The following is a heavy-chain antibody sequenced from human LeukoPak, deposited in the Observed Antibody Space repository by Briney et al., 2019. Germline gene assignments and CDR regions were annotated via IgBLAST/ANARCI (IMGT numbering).Heavy chain of an antibody. CDR3: ASWGAGGNS. J-gene: IGHJ5*02. Sequence: GGSLRLSCEASGFTLSTYMLNWGRPVLGEGLDWVANINPDGSGKRYVDSVKGRFTLARDNVDNSRSLHMRTLRAEETGVCISASWGAGGNSWGQGTVVTVSS. CDR2: INPDGSGK. CDR1: GFTLSTYM. D-gene: IGHD3-16*01. V-gene: IGHV3-7*01.